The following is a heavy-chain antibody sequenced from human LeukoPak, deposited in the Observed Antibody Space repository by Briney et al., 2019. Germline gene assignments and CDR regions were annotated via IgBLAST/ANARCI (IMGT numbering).Heavy chain of an antibody. D-gene: IGHD2-15*01. CDR2: VNHSGDT. J-gene: IGHJ3*02. V-gene: IGHV4-34*01. CDR3: ARARYCSGGSCPWDAFDI. Sequence: SETLSLTCAVYGGSFSGYYYSWIRQPPGEGLEWIGEVNHSGDTNYNPSRKSRVTLSVDTSKNQCSLKLSSVTAADTAVYYCARARYCSGGSCPWDAFDIWGQGTMVTVSS. CDR1: GGSFSGYY.